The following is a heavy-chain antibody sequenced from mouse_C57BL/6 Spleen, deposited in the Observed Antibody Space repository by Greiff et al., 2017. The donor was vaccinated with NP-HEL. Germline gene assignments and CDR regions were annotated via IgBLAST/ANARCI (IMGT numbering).Heavy chain of an antibody. Sequence: EVQRVESGGDLVKPGGSLKLSCAASGFTFSSYGMSWVRQTPDKRLEWVATISSGGSYTYYPDSVKGRFTISRGNAKNTLYLQMSSLKSEDTAMYYCARHDYGEAYWGQGTLVTVSA. J-gene: IGHJ3*01. CDR2: ISSGGSYT. D-gene: IGHD1-1*01. CDR3: ARHDYGEAY. V-gene: IGHV5-6*01. CDR1: GFTFSSYG.